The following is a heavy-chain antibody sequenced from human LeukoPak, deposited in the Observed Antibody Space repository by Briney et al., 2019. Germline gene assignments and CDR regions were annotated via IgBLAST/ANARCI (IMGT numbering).Heavy chain of an antibody. CDR2: IIPIFGTA. CDR3: ASCSGSCYGFGLGNDY. CDR1: GGTFSSYA. J-gene: IGHJ4*02. D-gene: IGHD3-10*02. Sequence: SVKVSCKASGGTFSSYAISRVRQAPGQGVEWMEGIIPIFGTANYAQKFQGRVTITADESTSTAYMELSSLRSEDTAVYYCASCSGSCYGFGLGNDYWGQGTLVTVSS. V-gene: IGHV1-69*13.